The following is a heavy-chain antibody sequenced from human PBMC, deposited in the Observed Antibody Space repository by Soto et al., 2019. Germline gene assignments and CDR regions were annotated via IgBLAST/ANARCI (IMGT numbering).Heavy chain of an antibody. CDR1: GYPIISGYY. CDR2: IYHSGST. J-gene: IGHJ3*02. Sequence: SETLSLTCAVSGYPIISGYYWGWIRHAPGKGLEWIGSIYHSGSTYYNPSLKSRVTISVDTSKNQFSLKLSSVTAADTAVYYCARDRDDYYDSSGYYAGHAFDIWGQGTMVTVSS. D-gene: IGHD3-22*01. V-gene: IGHV4-38-2*02. CDR3: ARDRDDYYDSSGYYAGHAFDI.